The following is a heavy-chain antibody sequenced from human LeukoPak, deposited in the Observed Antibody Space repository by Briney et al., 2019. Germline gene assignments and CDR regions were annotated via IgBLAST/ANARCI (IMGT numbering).Heavy chain of an antibody. CDR3: AVVSEVRGVIISNYYYYYMDV. CDR2: MNPNSGNT. V-gene: IGHV1-8*01. J-gene: IGHJ6*03. CDR1: GYTFTSYD. D-gene: IGHD3-10*01. Sequence: ASAKVSCKASGYTFTSYDINWVRQATGQGLEWMGWMNPNSGNTGYAQKFQGRVTMTRNTSISTAYMELSSLRSEDTAVYYCAVVSEVRGVIISNYYYYYMDVWGKGTTVTVSS.